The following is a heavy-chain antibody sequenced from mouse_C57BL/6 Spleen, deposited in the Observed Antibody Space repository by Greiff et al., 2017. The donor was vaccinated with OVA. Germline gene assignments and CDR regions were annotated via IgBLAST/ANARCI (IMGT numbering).Heavy chain of an antibody. CDR2: IDPSDSET. CDR3: ARSHYGSSYEYFDV. J-gene: IGHJ1*03. Sequence: VQLQQSGAELVRPGSSVKLSCKASGYTFTSYWMHWVKQRPIQGLEWIGNIDPSDSETHYNQKFKDKATLTVDKSSSTAYMQLSSLTSEDSAVYYCARSHYGSSYEYFDVWGTGTTVTVSS. CDR1: GYTFTSYW. D-gene: IGHD1-1*01. V-gene: IGHV1-52*01.